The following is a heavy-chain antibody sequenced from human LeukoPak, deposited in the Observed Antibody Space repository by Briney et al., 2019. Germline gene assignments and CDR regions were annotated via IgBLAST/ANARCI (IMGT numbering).Heavy chain of an antibody. CDR1: GFTFSSYG. Sequence: PGGSLRLSCAASGFTFSSYGMHWVRQAPGKGLEWVAVISYDGSNKYYADSVKGRFTISRDNSKNTLYLQMNSLRAADTAVYYCARDEFGTIDYWGQGTLVTVSS. CDR2: ISYDGSNK. CDR3: ARDEFGTIDY. V-gene: IGHV3-30*03. J-gene: IGHJ4*02. D-gene: IGHD2-2*01.